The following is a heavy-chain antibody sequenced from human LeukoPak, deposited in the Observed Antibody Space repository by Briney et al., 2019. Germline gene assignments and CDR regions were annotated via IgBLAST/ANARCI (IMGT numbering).Heavy chain of an antibody. V-gene: IGHV1-46*01. CDR3: ARGPLEWLSTSDYYYGMDV. Sequence: ASVKVSCKASGYTFTRYYMHRVRQAPGQGLDWMGIMNPSGSITSYAQKFQGRVTMTRDTSTGTVYTELSSLRSEDTAVYYCARGPLEWLSTSDYYYGMDVWGQGTTVTVSS. D-gene: IGHD3-3*01. CDR1: GYTFTRYY. J-gene: IGHJ6*02. CDR2: MNPSGSIT.